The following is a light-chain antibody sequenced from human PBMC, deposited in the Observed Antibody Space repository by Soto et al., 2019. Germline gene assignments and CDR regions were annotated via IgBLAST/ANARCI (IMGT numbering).Light chain of an antibody. V-gene: IGKV1-5*03. J-gene: IGKJ1*01. Sequence: DIQMTQSPSPLSASVGDTVTITCPASQTISSWLAWYQQKPGKAPKLMIYKASTLKSGVPSRFSGSGSGTEFTLTISSLQPDDVATYYCQHYNSYSEAFGQGTKVDI. CDR3: QHYNSYSEA. CDR2: KAS. CDR1: QTISSW.